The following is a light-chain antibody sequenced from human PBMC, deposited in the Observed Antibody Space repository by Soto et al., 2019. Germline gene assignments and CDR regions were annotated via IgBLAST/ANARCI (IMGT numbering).Light chain of an antibody. CDR3: QPYDNLT. Sequence: DIQMTQSPSSLSASVGDRVTITCQASQDISNYLNWYQQKPGKAPKLLIYDASNLETGVPSSFIGSASGKGLTFSISSLQPEDIVTFCGQPYDNLTFSQGTPLAVK. J-gene: IGKJ2*01. V-gene: IGKV1-33*01. CDR2: DAS. CDR1: QDISNY.